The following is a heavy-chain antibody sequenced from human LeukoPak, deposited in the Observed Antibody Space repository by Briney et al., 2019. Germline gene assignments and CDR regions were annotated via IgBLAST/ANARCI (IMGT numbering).Heavy chain of an antibody. CDR1: GYTFTSYD. D-gene: IGHD6-13*01. V-gene: IGHV1-8*01. CDR2: MNPNSGNT. J-gene: IGHJ5*02. Sequence: ASVKVSCKASGYTFTSYDINWVRQATGQGLEWMGWMNPNSGNTGYAQKFQGRVTMTRNTSISTAYMELSSLRSEDTAVYYCARGVAAAGIGGFDPWGQGTLVTVSS. CDR3: ARGVAAAGIGGFDP.